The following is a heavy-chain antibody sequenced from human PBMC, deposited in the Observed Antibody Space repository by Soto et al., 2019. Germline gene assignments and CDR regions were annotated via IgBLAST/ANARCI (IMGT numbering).Heavy chain of an antibody. D-gene: IGHD3-3*01. Sequence: GGSLRLSCAASGFTFSSYGMHWVRQAPGKGLEWVAVISYDGSNKYYADSVKGRFTISRDNSKNTLYLQMNSLRAEDTAVYYCAKDVITIFGVVTQVPWGQGTLVTVSS. CDR2: ISYDGSNK. V-gene: IGHV3-30*18. CDR1: GFTFSSYG. CDR3: AKDVITIFGVVTQVP. J-gene: IGHJ5*02.